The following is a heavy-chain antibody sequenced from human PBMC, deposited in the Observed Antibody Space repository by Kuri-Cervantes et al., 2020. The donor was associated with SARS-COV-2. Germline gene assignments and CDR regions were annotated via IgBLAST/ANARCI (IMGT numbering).Heavy chain of an antibody. CDR1: GFTFSSYA. CDR2: ISGNGGSI. D-gene: IGHD5-12*01. CDR3: AKGRSGYDFDCYFDF. J-gene: IGHJ4*02. Sequence: ETLSLTCAASGFTFSSYAMNWVRQAPGKGLEYVSTISGNGGSIFYADSVKGRFTVSRDNSKSTLYLRMNSLRTEDTALYFCAKGRSGYDFDCYFDFWGQGALVTVSS. V-gene: IGHV3-64*02.